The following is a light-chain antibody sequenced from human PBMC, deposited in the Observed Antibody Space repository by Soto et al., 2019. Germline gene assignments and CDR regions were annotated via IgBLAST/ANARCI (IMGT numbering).Light chain of an antibody. CDR2: STS. Sequence: QSVLSQPPSASGTPGQRVTISCSGSSSNIGSFTVSWYQQLPGRAPKLLIYSTSQRSSGVPDRFSGSKSGTSASLAISGLQSEDEAEYYCAAWDDSLNGPYVFGTGTKVTAL. V-gene: IGLV1-44*01. CDR3: AAWDDSLNGPYV. J-gene: IGLJ1*01. CDR1: SSNIGSFT.